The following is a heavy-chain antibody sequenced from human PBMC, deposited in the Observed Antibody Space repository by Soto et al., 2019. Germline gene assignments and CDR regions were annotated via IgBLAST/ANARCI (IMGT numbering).Heavy chain of an antibody. V-gene: IGHV4-59*01. CDR1: GGSISSYY. J-gene: IGHJ6*03. D-gene: IGHD2-8*01. CDR2: IYYSGST. CDR3: ARDSRYYLNAVCYPRALFPFYMDV. Sequence: SETLSLTCTVSGGSISSYYWSWIRQPPGKGLEWIGYIYYSGSTNYNPSLKSRVTISVDTSKNQFSLKLSSVTAADTAVYYCARDSRYYLNAVCYPRALFPFYMDVWGKGTTVTVSS.